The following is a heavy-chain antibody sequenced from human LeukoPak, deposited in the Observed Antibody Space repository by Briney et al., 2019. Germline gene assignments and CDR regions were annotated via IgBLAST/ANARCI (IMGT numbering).Heavy chain of an antibody. D-gene: IGHD2-2*01. J-gene: IGHJ5*02. CDR1: GGSFSGYY. Sequence: SETLSLTCAVYGGSFSGYYWSWIRQPPGKGLEWIGEINHSGSTNYNPSLKSRVTISVDTSKNQFSLKLSSVTAADTAVYYCARGLLEGYCSSTSCSNANWFDPWGQGTLVTVSS. V-gene: IGHV4-34*01. CDR2: INHSGST. CDR3: ARGLLEGYCSSTSCSNANWFDP.